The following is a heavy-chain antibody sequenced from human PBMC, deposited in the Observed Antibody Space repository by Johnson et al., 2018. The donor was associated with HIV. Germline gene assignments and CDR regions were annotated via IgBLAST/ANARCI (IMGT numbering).Heavy chain of an antibody. Sequence: QVQLVESGGGVVQPGRSLRLSCAASGFTFSSYAMHWVRQAPGKGLEWVAVISYDGSNKYYVDSVKGRFTISRDNSKNTLYLQMNSLRAEDTAVYYCAKDGLRGGSYLDAFDIWGQGTMVTVSS. J-gene: IGHJ3*02. D-gene: IGHD1-26*01. CDR3: AKDGLRGGSYLDAFDI. CDR2: ISYDGSNK. CDR1: GFTFSSYA. V-gene: IGHV3-30-3*01.